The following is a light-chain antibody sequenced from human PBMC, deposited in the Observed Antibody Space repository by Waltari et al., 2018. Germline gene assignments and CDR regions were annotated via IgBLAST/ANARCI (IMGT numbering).Light chain of an antibody. CDR3: QQYNNWPPWT. CDR1: QSVSRT. Sequence: CRSSQSVSRTLAWYQQKPGQAPRLLIYGASTRATGIPARFSGSGSGTEFTLTISSLQSEDFAVYYCQQYNNWPPWTFGQGTKVEIK. V-gene: IGKV3-15*01. CDR2: GAS. J-gene: IGKJ1*01.